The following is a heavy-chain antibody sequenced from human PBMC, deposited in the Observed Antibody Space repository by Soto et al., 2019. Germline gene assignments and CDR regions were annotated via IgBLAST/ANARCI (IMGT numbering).Heavy chain of an antibody. V-gene: IGHV4-30-2*01. Sequence: SETLSLTCNMSGDSYSISTYSWSWIRQPPGKALQWIGFIYQSGVTSYNPSLASRVSISLDRSNNQCSLKLKSVTAADTAVYFCAGMPYTSGLRFDPWGPGTLVTRLL. J-gene: IGHJ5*02. D-gene: IGHD6-19*01. CDR1: GDSYSISTYS. CDR3: AGMPYTSGLRFDP. CDR2: IYQSGVT.